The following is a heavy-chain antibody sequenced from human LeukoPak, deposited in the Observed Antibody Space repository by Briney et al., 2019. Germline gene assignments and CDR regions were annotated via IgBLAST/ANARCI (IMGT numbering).Heavy chain of an antibody. CDR1: GGSLSSGTYY. CDR3: AREGLNMVRGVIPKEAWGWFDP. Sequence: SETLSLTCTVSGGSLSSGTYYWSWVRQPAGRGLEWLGRIYSSGSTNYNPSLKSRVTISVDTSKNQFSLKLTSVTAADTAVYYCAREGLNMVRGVIPKEAWGWFDPWGQGTLVTVSS. CDR2: IYSSGST. J-gene: IGHJ5*02. V-gene: IGHV4-61*02. D-gene: IGHD3-10*01.